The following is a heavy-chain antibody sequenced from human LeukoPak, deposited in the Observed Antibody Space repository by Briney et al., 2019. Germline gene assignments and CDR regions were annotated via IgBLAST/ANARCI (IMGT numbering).Heavy chain of an antibody. J-gene: IGHJ4*02. Sequence: GGSLRLSCAASGFTFSSYGMHWVRQAPGKGLEWVAVIWYDGSNKYYADSVKGRFTISRDNSKNTLYLQMNSLRAEDTAVYYCARDKWRENYDSSGYYDYWGQGTLVTVSS. V-gene: IGHV3-33*08. CDR2: IWYDGSNK. CDR1: GFTFSSYG. CDR3: ARDKWRENYDSSGYYDY. D-gene: IGHD3-22*01.